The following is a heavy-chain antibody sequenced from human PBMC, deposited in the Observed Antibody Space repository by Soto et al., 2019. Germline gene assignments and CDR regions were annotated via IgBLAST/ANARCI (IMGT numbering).Heavy chain of an antibody. CDR1: GFSLSTSGMG. D-gene: IGHD6-13*01. Sequence: QITLKESGPTLVKPTQTFTLACTFSGFSLSTSGMGVGWIRQPPGKALEWLAVIYWDDDKRYSPSLKSRITITKDTSKNQVVLTMTNMDTVDTATYYCAHYSSTSSFDYWGQGTLVTVS. CDR2: IYWDDDK. J-gene: IGHJ4*02. CDR3: AHYSSTSSFDY. V-gene: IGHV2-5*02.